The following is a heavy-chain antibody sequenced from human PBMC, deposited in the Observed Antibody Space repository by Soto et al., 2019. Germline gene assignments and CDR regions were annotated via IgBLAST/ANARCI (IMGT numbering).Heavy chain of an antibody. Sequence: PSETLSLTCTVSGGSISSGDYYWSWIRQPPGKGLEWIGYIYYSGSTYYNPSLKSRVTISVDTSKNQFSLKLSSVTAADTAVYYCAREPTVVTPTFDYWGQGTLVTVSS. J-gene: IGHJ4*02. CDR2: IYYSGST. CDR3: AREPTVVTPTFDY. V-gene: IGHV4-30-4*01. D-gene: IGHD4-17*01. CDR1: GGSISSGDYY.